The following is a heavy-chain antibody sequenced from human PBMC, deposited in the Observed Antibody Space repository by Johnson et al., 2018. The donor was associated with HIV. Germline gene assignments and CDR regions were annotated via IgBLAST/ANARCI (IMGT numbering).Heavy chain of an antibody. D-gene: IGHD1-26*01. CDR2: ISYDGSNK. V-gene: IGHV3-30*03. Sequence: QVQLVESGGGLVQPGGSLRLSCAASGFTVSSNYMSWVRQAPGKGLEWVVVISYDGSNKYYADSVKGRFTISRDNSKNTLYLQMNSLRAEDTAVYYCARGEGGTYLPDAFDIWGQGTMVTVSS. CDR1: GFTVSSNY. CDR3: ARGEGGTYLPDAFDI. J-gene: IGHJ3*02.